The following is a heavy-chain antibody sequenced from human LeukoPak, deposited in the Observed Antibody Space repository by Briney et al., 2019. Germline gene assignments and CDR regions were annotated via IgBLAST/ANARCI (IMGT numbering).Heavy chain of an antibody. Sequence: NPSETLSLTCTVSGGPISSYYRSCIRHPPGKALEWIGYIYYSGSTNYNPSLKSRVTISVDTSKNQFSLKLSSVTAADTAVYYCARRGLATYYFDYWGQGTLVTVSS. J-gene: IGHJ4*02. CDR3: ARRGLATYYFDY. D-gene: IGHD5-12*01. V-gene: IGHV4-59*08. CDR2: IYYSGST. CDR1: GGPISSYY.